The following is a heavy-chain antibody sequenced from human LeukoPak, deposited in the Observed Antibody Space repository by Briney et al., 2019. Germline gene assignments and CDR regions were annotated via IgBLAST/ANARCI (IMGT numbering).Heavy chain of an antibody. J-gene: IGHJ1*01. D-gene: IGHD1-14*01. Sequence: GGSLRLSCAASGFIFTDSWMSWVRQAPGKGLEWVANIRHDGSQTYYLDSVKGRFTISRDNAKNEVYLEMNNLRGADTAVYYCATGANLFQLWGQGTLVTVSS. CDR3: ATGANLFQL. CDR1: GFIFTDSW. V-gene: IGHV3-7*01. CDR2: IRHDGSQT.